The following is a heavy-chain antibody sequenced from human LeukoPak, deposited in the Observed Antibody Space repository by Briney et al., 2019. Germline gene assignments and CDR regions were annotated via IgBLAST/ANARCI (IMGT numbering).Heavy chain of an antibody. V-gene: IGHV3-30-3*01. Sequence: PGGSLRLSCAASGFTLSNNWMSWVRQAPGKGLEWVAVISYDGSSKYFADSVKGRFTISRDNSKNTLYLQMNSLRAEDTAVYYCARDGGWNFDYWGQGTLVTVSS. CDR3: ARDGGWNFDY. D-gene: IGHD3-16*01. J-gene: IGHJ4*02. CDR2: ISYDGSSK. CDR1: GFTLSNNW.